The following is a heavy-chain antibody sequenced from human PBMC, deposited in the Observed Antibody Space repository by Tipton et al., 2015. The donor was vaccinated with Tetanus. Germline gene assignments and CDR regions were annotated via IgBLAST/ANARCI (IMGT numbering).Heavy chain of an antibody. J-gene: IGHJ4*02. CDR3: ARAPNHISRAYDY. V-gene: IGHV1-18*01. CDR2: ISAYNGNT. D-gene: IGHD1-14*01. CDR1: GYTFSNYG. Sequence: QLVQFGVEVKKPGASVKVSCKASGYTFSNYGVSWVRQAPGQGLEWMGWISAYNGNTNFAQNLQGRVTMTTDTSTSTAYMEVRSLTSEDTAVYYCARAPNHISRAYDYWGQGTQITVSS.